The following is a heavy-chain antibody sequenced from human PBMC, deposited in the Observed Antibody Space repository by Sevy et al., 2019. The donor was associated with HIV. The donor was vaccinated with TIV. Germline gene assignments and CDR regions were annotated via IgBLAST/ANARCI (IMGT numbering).Heavy chain of an antibody. Sequence: GGSLRLSCAASGFTFSSYCMSWVRQAPGKGLEWVANIKQDGSAKYYVDSVKGRFTISRDNAKNSLYLQMNSLRAEDTAVYYCARDDDLYGSGSFDYWGQGTLVTVSS. V-gene: IGHV3-7*01. CDR1: GFTFSSYC. CDR3: ARDDDLYGSGSFDY. D-gene: IGHD3-10*01. CDR2: IKQDGSAK. J-gene: IGHJ4*02.